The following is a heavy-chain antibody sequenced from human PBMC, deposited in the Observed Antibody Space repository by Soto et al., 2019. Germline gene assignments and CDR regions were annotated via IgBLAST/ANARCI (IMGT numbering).Heavy chain of an antibody. Sequence: QVQLQESGPGLVKPSETLSLTCTVSGGSISSDSWSWIRQSPGKALAWIGYSYYNGVTKYNPSLKSRVTVSVATAQNQFSLKLTSVTAADTAVYYCARRSRSSSGWYFLDYWGQGTLVTVSS. CDR2: SYYNGVT. V-gene: IGHV4-59*01. D-gene: IGHD6-19*01. J-gene: IGHJ4*02. CDR1: GGSISSDS. CDR3: ARRSRSSSGWYFLDY.